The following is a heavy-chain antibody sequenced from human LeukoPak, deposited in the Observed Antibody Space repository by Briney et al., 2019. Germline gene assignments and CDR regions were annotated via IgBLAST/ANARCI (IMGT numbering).Heavy chain of an antibody. CDR2: ISGSGGST. V-gene: IGHV3-23*01. CDR3: AKVTAAAGISGYDAFDI. CDR1: GFTFSSYA. D-gene: IGHD6-13*01. Sequence: GGSLRLSCAASGFTFSSYAMSWVGQAPGKGLEWVSAISGSGGSTYYADSVKGRFTISRDNSKNTLYLQMNSLRAEDTAVYYCAKVTAAAGISGYDAFDIWGQGTMVTVSS. J-gene: IGHJ3*02.